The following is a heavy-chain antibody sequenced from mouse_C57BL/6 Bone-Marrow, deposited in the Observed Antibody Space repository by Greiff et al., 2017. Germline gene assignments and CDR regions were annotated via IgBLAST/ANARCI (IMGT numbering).Heavy chain of an antibody. CDR1: GFTFSSYA. CDR2: ISDGGSYT. V-gene: IGHV5-4*01. CDR3: AREAYDYGAY. J-gene: IGHJ3*01. D-gene: IGHD2-4*01. Sequence: EVMLVESGGGLVKPGGSLKLSCAASGFTFSSYAMSWVRQTPEKRLEWVATISDGGSYTYYPDNVKGRFTISRDKAKNNLYLQMSHLKSEDTAMYYCAREAYDYGAYWGQGTLVTVSA.